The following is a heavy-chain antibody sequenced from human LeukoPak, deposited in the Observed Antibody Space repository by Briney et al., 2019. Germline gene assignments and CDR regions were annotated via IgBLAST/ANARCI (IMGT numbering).Heavy chain of an antibody. J-gene: IGHJ4*02. V-gene: IGHV1-69*06. CDR1: GYTLTELS. CDR2: IIPIFGTA. CDR3: ARDLGYFDWLLSGDYFDY. Sequence: ASVKVSCKVSGYTLTELSMHWVRQAPGQGLEWMGGIIPIFGTANYAQKFQGRVTITADKSTSTAYMELSSLRSDDTAVYYCARDLGYFDWLLSGDYFDYWGQGTLVTVSS. D-gene: IGHD3-9*01.